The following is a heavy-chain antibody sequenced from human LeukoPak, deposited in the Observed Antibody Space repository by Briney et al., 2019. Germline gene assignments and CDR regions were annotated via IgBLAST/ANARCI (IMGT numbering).Heavy chain of an antibody. V-gene: IGHV1-18*01. J-gene: IGHJ6*03. CDR1: DYIFSSYD. Sequence: GGSVKDSCKASDYIFSSYDITWVRQAPGQGLEGMGWISLYNGNTNYAQKIQGRVTMTTDTSTSTAYTELRSLRSDDTAVYYCARNRGGMEGGLFYMDVWGKGTTVTVSS. CDR2: ISLYNGNT. D-gene: IGHD3-10*01. CDR3: ARNRGGMEGGLFYMDV.